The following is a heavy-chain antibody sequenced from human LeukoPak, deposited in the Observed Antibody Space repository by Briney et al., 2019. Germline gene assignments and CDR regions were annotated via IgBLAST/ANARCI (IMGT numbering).Heavy chain of an antibody. V-gene: IGHV1-18*01. CDR3: ARKGDYYYDSWNRGSWFDP. J-gene: IGHJ5*02. CDR2: ISAYNGNT. D-gene: IGHD3-22*01. Sequence: ASVKVSCKASGYTFTSYGISWVRQAPGQGLEWMGWISAYNGNTNYAQQLQGRVTMTTDTSTRTAYMELRSLRSDDTAVYYCARKGDYYYDSWNRGSWFDPWGQGTLVTVSS. CDR1: GYTFTSYG.